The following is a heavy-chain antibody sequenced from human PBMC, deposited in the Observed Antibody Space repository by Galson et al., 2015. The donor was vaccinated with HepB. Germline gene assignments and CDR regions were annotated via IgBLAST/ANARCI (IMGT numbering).Heavy chain of an antibody. CDR1: GYTLTELS. V-gene: IGHV1-24*01. CDR2: FDPEDGET. CDR3: ATSLTGYYKVAFDI. D-gene: IGHD3-9*01. J-gene: IGHJ3*02. Sequence: SCKVSGYTLTELSMHWVRQAPGKGLEWMGGFDPEDGETIYAQKFQGRVTMTEDTSTDTAYMELSSLRSEDTAVYYCATSLTGYYKVAFDIWGQGTMVTVSS.